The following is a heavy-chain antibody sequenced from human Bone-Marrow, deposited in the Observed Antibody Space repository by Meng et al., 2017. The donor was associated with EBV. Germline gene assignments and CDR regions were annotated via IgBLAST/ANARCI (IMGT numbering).Heavy chain of an antibody. CDR2: ISYDASHNK. CDR3: AKDLSGRFDP. CDR1: GFTFSRYG. Sequence: QVQLVGSGVGVVQPGRSLRLSCAASGFTFSRYGMHWVRQAPGKGLEWVALISYDASHNKYYADSVKGRFTISRDNSKNTLYLQMNSLKIEDTAVYYCAKDLSGRFDPWGQGTLVTVSS. J-gene: IGHJ5*02. D-gene: IGHD1-14*01. V-gene: IGHV3-30*18.